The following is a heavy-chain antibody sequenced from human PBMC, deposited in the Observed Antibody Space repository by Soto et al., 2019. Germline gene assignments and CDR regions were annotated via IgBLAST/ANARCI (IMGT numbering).Heavy chain of an antibody. Sequence: ASVKVSCKAPGYTFGGFYIHWMRQAPGQGLEWVGSINSNSGATTYAQKFQDSVAMTRDTSVSTAYMDLNRLTSDDTAIYYCAIIITHSDSFDIWGQGTMVTVSS. CDR3: AIIITHSDSFDI. V-gene: IGHV1-2*04. D-gene: IGHD3-10*01. J-gene: IGHJ3*02. CDR2: INSNSGAT. CDR1: GYTFGGFY.